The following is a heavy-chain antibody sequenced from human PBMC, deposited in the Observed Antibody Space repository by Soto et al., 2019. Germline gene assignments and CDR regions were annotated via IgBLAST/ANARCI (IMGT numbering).Heavy chain of an antibody. J-gene: IGHJ4*02. CDR1: GFTFSSYW. V-gene: IGHV3-7*01. CDR3: ARWAVVVVAATPHFDY. D-gene: IGHD2-15*01. CDR2: IKQDGSEK. Sequence: EVQLVESGGGLVQPGGSLRLSCAASGFTFSSYWMSWVRQAPGKGLEWVDNIKQDGSEKYYVDSVKGRFTISRDNAKNSLYLQMNSLRAEDTAVYYCARWAVVVVAATPHFDYWGQGTLVTVSS.